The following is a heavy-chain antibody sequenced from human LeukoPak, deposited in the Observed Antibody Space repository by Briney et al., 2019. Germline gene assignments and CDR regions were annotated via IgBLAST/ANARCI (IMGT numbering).Heavy chain of an antibody. CDR2: ISSSSSTI. V-gene: IGHV3-48*01. J-gene: IGHJ4*02. D-gene: IGHD3-10*01. Sequence: GGSLRLSCAASGFTFSSYSMNWVRQAPGKGLEWVSYISSSSSTIYYADSVKGRFTISRDNAKNSLYLQINSLRAEDTAVYYCAMVRGVIKPDIDYWRGGTLLSVSS. CDR1: GFTFSSYS. CDR3: AMVRGVIKPDIDY.